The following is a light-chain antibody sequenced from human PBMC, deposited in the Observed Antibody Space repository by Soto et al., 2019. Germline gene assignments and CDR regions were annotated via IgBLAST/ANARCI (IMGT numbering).Light chain of an antibody. J-gene: IGKJ1*01. CDR1: QTIHIY. CDR2: AAS. CDR3: QQSFISPWK. Sequence: DIQLTQSPSSLSASVGDRVTITCRASQTIHIYLNWYQQKPGKAPQLLIYAASNLESGVPSRFSGSGSGTDFSLNIGSLQPEDAATYYCQQSFISPWKFGQGNKVDIK. V-gene: IGKV1-39*01.